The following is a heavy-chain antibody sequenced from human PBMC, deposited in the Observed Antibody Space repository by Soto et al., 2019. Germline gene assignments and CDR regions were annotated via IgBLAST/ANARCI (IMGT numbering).Heavy chain of an antibody. J-gene: IGHJ4*02. CDR3: ARAGGLLVDY. D-gene: IGHD1-26*01. Sequence: QVQLVESGGGVVQPGRSLRLSCAASGFMFSSYAMHWVRQAPGKGLEWVAVKTYDGSNKYYADSVKGRFTISRDNSKNTRYLQMNSLRAEDTAGYYCARAGGLLVDYWGQGTRVTVSS. V-gene: IGHV3-30-3*01. CDR2: KTYDGSNK. CDR1: GFMFSSYA.